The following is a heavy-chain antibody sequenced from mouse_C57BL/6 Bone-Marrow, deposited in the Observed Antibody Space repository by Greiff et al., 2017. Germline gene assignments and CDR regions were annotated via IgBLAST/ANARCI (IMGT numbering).Heavy chain of an antibody. J-gene: IGHJ3*01. CDR1: GFTFTDYY. CDR3: GRSWLQRGWFDY. Sequence: EVKLLESGPVLVKPGPSVKISCKASGFTFTDYYMHWVKQSHGKSLVWIGLVYPYNGGTSYNQKFKSKATLTVDTSSSTAYMELNSLTSEDSAVYYCGRSWLQRGWFDYWGQGTLVTVSA. CDR2: VYPYNGGT. D-gene: IGHD2-2*01. V-gene: IGHV1-36*01.